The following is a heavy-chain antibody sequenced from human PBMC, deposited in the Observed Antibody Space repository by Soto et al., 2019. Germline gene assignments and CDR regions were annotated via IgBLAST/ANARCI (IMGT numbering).Heavy chain of an antibody. J-gene: IGHJ3*02. CDR1: GFNFSSYG. Sequence: GGSLRLSCAASGFNFSSYGMHWVRQAPGKGLEWVAIIWSDGTEEHYADSVKGRFTISRDNSRNTLSLQMNSLRAEDTALYYCVRDRIAMIVLGTFDIWGQGPMVTVSS. CDR3: VRDRIAMIVLGTFDI. CDR2: IWSDGTEE. D-gene: IGHD3-22*01. V-gene: IGHV3-33*01.